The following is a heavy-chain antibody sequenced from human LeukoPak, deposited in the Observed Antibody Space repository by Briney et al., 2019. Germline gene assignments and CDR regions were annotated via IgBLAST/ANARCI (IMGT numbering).Heavy chain of an antibody. CDR3: ARESYDSGSYYDAFDI. D-gene: IGHD3-10*01. V-gene: IGHV4-61*02. CDR1: GGSISSGSYY. Sequence: SETLSLTCTVSGGSISSGSYYWSWIRQPAGKGLEWIGRIYTSGSTNYNPSLKSRVTISVDTSKNQFSLKLSSVTAADTAVYYCARESYDSGSYYDAFDIWGQGTMVTVSS. J-gene: IGHJ3*02. CDR2: IYTSGST.